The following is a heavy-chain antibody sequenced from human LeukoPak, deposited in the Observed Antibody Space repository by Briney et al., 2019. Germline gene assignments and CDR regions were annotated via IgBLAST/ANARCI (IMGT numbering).Heavy chain of an antibody. J-gene: IGHJ4*02. CDR1: GGSFSGYY. CDR2: INHSGST. Sequence: PSETLSLTCAVYGGSFSGYYWSWIRQPPGKGLEWIGEINHSGSTNYNPSLKSRVTISVDTSKNQFSLKLSSVTAADTAVYYCASSAPATKKVDYWGQGTLVTVSS. CDR3: ASSAPATKKVDY. D-gene: IGHD2-2*01. V-gene: IGHV4-34*01.